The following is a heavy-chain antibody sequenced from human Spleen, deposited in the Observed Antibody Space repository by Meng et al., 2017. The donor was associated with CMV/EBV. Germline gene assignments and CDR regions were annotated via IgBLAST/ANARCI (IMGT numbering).Heavy chain of an antibody. CDR3: ARNPSDFWSGYSPYYYGMDV. Sequence: LRLSCDISGDSVSSNSAAWNWIRQSPSRGLEWLGRTYYRDKWYNTYAVSVKSRITINADASKNQVSLHLTSVSPEDTALYYCARNPSDFWSGYSPYYYGMDVWGQGTTVTVSS. V-gene: IGHV6-1*01. D-gene: IGHD3-3*01. CDR2: TYYRDKWYN. J-gene: IGHJ6*02. CDR1: GDSVSSNSAA.